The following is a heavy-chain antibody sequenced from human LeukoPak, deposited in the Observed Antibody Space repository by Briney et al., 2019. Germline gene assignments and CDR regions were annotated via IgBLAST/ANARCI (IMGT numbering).Heavy chain of an antibody. CDR2: IYYGGST. CDR1: NGSISSYDSY. CDR3: ARVSRGGSGSGAFDI. J-gene: IGHJ3*02. D-gene: IGHD3-10*01. V-gene: IGHV4-30-4*01. Sequence: SETLSLTCTVSNGSISSYDSYWSWIRQPPGKGLDWIAYIYYGGSTDSTPSLKSRVTISVDTSKNRFSLRLTSVTAADTAVYYCARVSRGGSGSGAFDIWGQGTMVTVSS.